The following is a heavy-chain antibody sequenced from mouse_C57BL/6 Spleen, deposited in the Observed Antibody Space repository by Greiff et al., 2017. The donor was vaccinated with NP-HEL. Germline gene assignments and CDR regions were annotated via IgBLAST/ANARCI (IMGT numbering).Heavy chain of an antibody. CDR1: GYTFTSYW. J-gene: IGHJ4*01. CDR3: AREGNSGAMDY. CDR2: IYPSDSET. D-gene: IGHD2-1*01. Sequence: QVQLQQPEAELVRPGSSVKLSCKASGYTFTSYWMDWVKQGPGQGLEWIGNIYPSDSETHYNQKFKDKATLTVDKSSSTAYMQLSSLTSEDSAVYYCAREGNSGAMDYWGQGTSVTVSS. V-gene: IGHV1-61*01.